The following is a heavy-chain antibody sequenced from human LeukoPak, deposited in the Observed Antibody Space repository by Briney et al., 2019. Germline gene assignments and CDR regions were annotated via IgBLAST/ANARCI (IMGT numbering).Heavy chain of an antibody. CDR2: ITSSGPYI. D-gene: IGHD6-19*01. CDR1: GFTFISYS. Sequence: GGSLRLSCEASGFTFISYSMNWVRQAPAKGLEWVSSITSSGPYIYYADSVKGRFTISRDNAKNSLYLQMNSLRAEDTAVYYCARVARLVSSGWYEDYWGQGTLVTVSS. J-gene: IGHJ4*02. CDR3: ARVARLVSSGWYEDY. V-gene: IGHV3-21*01.